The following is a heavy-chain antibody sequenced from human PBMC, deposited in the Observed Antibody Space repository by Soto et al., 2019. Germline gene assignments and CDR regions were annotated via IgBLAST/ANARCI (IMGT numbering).Heavy chain of an antibody. J-gene: IGHJ4*02. Sequence: PSETLSLTCTVSGGSISSSSYYWGWIRQPPGKGLEWVGTIYYTGSTYYNPSLKSRVTISVDTSKNQFSLKLSSVTAADTAVYYCARESIAAAGTIDYWGQGTLVTVSS. D-gene: IGHD6-13*01. CDR3: ARESIAAAGTIDY. V-gene: IGHV4-39*02. CDR1: GGSISSSSYY. CDR2: IYYTGST.